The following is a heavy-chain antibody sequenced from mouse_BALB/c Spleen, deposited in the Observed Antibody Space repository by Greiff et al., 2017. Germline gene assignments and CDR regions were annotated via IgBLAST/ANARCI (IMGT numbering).Heavy chain of an antibody. D-gene: IGHD2-1*01. CDR3: TSPGNSYYFDY. J-gene: IGHJ2*01. V-gene: IGHV1-15*01. CDR1: GYTFTDYE. CDR2: IDPETGGT. Sequence: QVQLQQSGAELVRPGASVTLSCKASGYTFTDYEMHWVKQTPVHGLEWIGAIDPETGGTAYNQKFKGKATLTADKSSSTAYMELRSLTSEDSAVYYCTSPGNSYYFDYWGQGTTLTVSS.